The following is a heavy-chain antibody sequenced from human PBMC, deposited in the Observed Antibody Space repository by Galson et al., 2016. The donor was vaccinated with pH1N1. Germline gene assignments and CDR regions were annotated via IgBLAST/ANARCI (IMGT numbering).Heavy chain of an antibody. Sequence: SVKVSCKASGYTFASYAINCVRQVPGQGLEWMGWIHTTTGDPSYGQGFTGRFVFSLDTSVTTAYLQISSLKTEDAAVYYCTRESYRCSGGSCYFDSWGQGTLVTVSS. D-gene: IGHD2-15*01. V-gene: IGHV7-4-1*02. CDR2: IHTTTGDP. J-gene: IGHJ4*02. CDR3: TRESYRCSGGSCYFDS. CDR1: GYTFASYA.